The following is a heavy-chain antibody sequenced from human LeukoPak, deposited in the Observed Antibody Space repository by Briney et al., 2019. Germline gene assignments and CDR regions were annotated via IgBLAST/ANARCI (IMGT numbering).Heavy chain of an antibody. CDR3: ASGTYYYDSSGSEGPEYFQH. J-gene: IGHJ1*01. CDR1: GGTFSSYA. V-gene: IGHV1-69*05. Sequence: SVKVSCKASGGTFSSYAISWVRQAPGQGLEWMGGIIPIFGTANYAQKFQGRVTITTDESTSTAYMGLSSLRSEDTAVYYCASGTYYYDSSGSEGPEYFQHWGQGTLVTVSS. CDR2: IIPIFGTA. D-gene: IGHD3-22*01.